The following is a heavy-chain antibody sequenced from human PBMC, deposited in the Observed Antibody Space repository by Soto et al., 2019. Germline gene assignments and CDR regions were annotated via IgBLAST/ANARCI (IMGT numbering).Heavy chain of an antibody. V-gene: IGHV3-48*01. CDR1: GFTFSSYS. J-gene: IGHJ3*02. Sequence: GGSLRLSCAASGFTFSSYSMNWVRQAPGKGLEWVSYISSSSSTIYYADSVKGRFTISRDNAKNSLYLQMNSLRAEDTAVYYCARNTMVVTSRGAFDIWGQGTMVTVSS. D-gene: IGHD2-15*01. CDR2: ISSSSSTI. CDR3: ARNTMVVTSRGAFDI.